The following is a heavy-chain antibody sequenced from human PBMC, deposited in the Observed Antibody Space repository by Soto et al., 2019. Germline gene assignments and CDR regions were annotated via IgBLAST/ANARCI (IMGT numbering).Heavy chain of an antibody. D-gene: IGHD3-9*01. CDR1: GGSFSTYY. V-gene: IGHV4-34*01. Sequence: QLQQWGAGLLKPSETLSLTCVVSGGSFSTYYYNWIRQSPGKELEWIGEINHSGSNTYSPSLKRRVPMSLDTSKSPFSLKRTSVTAADTAVYYCARGGSTDWQVAFDIWGQGTMVTVSS. CDR3: ARGGSTDWQVAFDI. CDR2: INHSGSN. J-gene: IGHJ3*02.